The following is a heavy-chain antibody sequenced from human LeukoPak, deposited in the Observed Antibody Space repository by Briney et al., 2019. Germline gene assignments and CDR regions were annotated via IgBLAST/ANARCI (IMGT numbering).Heavy chain of an antibody. CDR3: AKEGGSGWGIYYFDY. J-gene: IGHJ4*02. V-gene: IGHV3-30*18. Sequence: PGGSLRLSCAASGFTFSSYGMHWVRQAPGKGLEGVAVISYDGSNKYYADSVKGRFTLSRDNSKNTLYLQMNSLRAEDTAVYYCAKEGGSGWGIYYFDYWGQGTLVTVSS. CDR1: GFTFSSYG. D-gene: IGHD6-19*01. CDR2: ISYDGSNK.